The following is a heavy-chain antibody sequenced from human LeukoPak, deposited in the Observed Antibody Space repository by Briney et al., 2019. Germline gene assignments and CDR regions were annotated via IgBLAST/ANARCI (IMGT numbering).Heavy chain of an antibody. CDR1: GGSISSSSYY. CDR2: IYYSGST. J-gene: IGHJ4*02. CDR3: ARHHYDFWSGYYPYYFDY. Sequence: PSETLPLTCTVSGGSISSSSYYWGWIRQPPGKGLEWIGSIYYSGSTYYNPSLKSRVTISVDTSKNQFSLKLSSVTAADTAVYYCARHHYDFWSGYYPYYFDYWGQGTLVTVSS. D-gene: IGHD3-3*01. V-gene: IGHV4-39*01.